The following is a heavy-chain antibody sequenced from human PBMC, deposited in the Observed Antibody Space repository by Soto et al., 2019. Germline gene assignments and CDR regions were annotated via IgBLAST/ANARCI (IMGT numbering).Heavy chain of an antibody. J-gene: IGHJ6*02. Sequence: SETLSLTCAVYGGSFSGYYWSWIRQPPGKGLEWIGEINHSGSTNYNPSLKSRVTISVDTSKNQFSLKLSSVTAADTAVYYCARAITMVRGALDVWGQGTTVTVSS. CDR3: ARAITMVRGALDV. D-gene: IGHD3-10*01. CDR1: GGSFSGYY. V-gene: IGHV4-34*01. CDR2: INHSGST.